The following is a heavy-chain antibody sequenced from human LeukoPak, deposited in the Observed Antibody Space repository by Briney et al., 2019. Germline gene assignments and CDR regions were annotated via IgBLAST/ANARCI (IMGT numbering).Heavy chain of an antibody. V-gene: IGHV3-30*18. CDR1: GFTFSGYG. J-gene: IGHJ4*02. CDR2: ISYDGSNK. D-gene: IGHD6-13*01. CDR3: AKESWQQLFDFDY. Sequence: GRSLRLSCAASGFTFSGYGMHWVRQAPGKGLEWVAVISYDGSNKYYADSVKGRFTISRDNSKNTLYLQMNSLRAEDTAVYYCAKESWQQLFDFDYWGQGTLVTVSS.